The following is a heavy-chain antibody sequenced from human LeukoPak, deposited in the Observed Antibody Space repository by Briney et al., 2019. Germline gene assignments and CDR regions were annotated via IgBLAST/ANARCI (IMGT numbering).Heavy chain of an antibody. CDR2: INPNSGGT. CDR3: ARDPALGYTSGWYNWFDP. CDR1: GYSFTAYY. V-gene: IGHV1-2*06. J-gene: IGHJ5*02. D-gene: IGHD6-19*01. Sequence: ASVMVSCKASGYSFTAYYIHWVRQAPGRGLEWMGRINPNSGGTNFAQKFQGRVTVTRNTSITTVYMELRSLRSDDTAVYYCARDPALGYTSGWYNWFDPWGQGTLVTVSS.